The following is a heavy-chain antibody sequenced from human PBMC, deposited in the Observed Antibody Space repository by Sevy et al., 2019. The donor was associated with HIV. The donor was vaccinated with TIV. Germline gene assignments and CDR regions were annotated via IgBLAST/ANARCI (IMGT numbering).Heavy chain of an antibody. CDR1: GFTFSSYA. Sequence: GGSLRLSCAASGFTFSSYAMSWVRQAPGKGLEWVSAISGSGGSTYYADSVKGRFTISRDNSKNTRYLQMNSLRAEDTAVYYCAKEPNYYDSSGYYPVGEYFQHWGQGTLVTVSS. CDR3: AKEPNYYDSSGYYPVGEYFQH. V-gene: IGHV3-23*01. J-gene: IGHJ1*01. D-gene: IGHD3-22*01. CDR2: ISGSGGST.